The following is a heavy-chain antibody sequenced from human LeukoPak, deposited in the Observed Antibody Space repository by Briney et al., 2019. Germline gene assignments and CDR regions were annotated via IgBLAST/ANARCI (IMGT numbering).Heavy chain of an antibody. V-gene: IGHV1-8*01. J-gene: IGHJ5*02. CDR2: MNPNSGNT. Sequence: ASVKVSCKASGYTFTSYDINWVRQATGQRLEWMGWMNPNSGNTGYAQKFQGRVTMTRNTSISTAYMELSSLRSEDTAVYYCARGYRGPVVAPAAMLDPWGQGTLVTVSS. CDR1: GYTFTSYD. CDR3: ARGYRGPVVAPAAMLDP. D-gene: IGHD2-2*01.